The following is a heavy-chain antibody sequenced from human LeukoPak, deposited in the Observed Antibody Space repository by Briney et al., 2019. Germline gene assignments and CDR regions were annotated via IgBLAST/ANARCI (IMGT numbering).Heavy chain of an antibody. V-gene: IGHV3-74*01. J-gene: IGHJ3*02. CDR3: AREADCSGGGCYRGAFDI. Sequence: GGSLRLSCAASGFTFSSYWMHWVRQAPGKGLVWVSRINSDGSSTSYADSVKGRFTISRDNTKNTLYLQMNSLRAEDTAVYYCAREADCSGGGCYRGAFDIWGQGTMVAVSS. D-gene: IGHD2-15*01. CDR2: INSDGSST. CDR1: GFTFSSYW.